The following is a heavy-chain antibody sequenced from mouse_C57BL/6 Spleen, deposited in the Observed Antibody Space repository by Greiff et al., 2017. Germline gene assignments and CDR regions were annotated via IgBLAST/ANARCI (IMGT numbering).Heavy chain of an antibody. Sequence: QVQLKESGPGLVQPSQSLSITCTVSGFSLTSYGVHWVRQSPGKGLEWLGVIWSGGSTDYNAAFISRLSISKDNSKSQVFFKMNSLQADDTAIYYCARRGFGYGSSYWYFDVWGTGTTVTVSS. CDR3: ARRGFGYGSSYWYFDV. CDR2: IWSGGST. V-gene: IGHV2-2*01. CDR1: GFSLTSYG. D-gene: IGHD1-1*01. J-gene: IGHJ1*03.